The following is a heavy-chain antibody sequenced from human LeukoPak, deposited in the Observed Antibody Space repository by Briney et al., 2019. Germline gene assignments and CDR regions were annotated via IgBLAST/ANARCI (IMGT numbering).Heavy chain of an antibody. Sequence: SETLSLTCTVSGGSISSSSYYWGWIRQPPGKGLEWIGSIYYSGSTYYNPPLKSRVTISVDTSKNQFSLKLSSVTAADTAVYYCARQFPSSGWYNYWGQGTLVTVSS. D-gene: IGHD6-19*01. CDR1: GGSISSSSYY. CDR2: IYYSGST. CDR3: ARQFPSSGWYNY. V-gene: IGHV4-39*01. J-gene: IGHJ4*02.